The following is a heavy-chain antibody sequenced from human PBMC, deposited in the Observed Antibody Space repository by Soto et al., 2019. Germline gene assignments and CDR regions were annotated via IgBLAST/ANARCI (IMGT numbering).Heavy chain of an antibody. CDR2: ISGSGSTI. CDR1: GFTLSDYY. CDR3: ARDTGFGHGYNYFDY. Sequence: GGSLRLSCAASGFTLSDYYVTWIRQAPGKGLEWVSYISGSGSTIYYIDSVKGRFTISRDNAKNSLYLQMNSLRAEDTAVYYCARDTGFGHGYNYFDYWGQGILVTVSS. V-gene: IGHV3-11*01. D-gene: IGHD5-12*01. J-gene: IGHJ4*02.